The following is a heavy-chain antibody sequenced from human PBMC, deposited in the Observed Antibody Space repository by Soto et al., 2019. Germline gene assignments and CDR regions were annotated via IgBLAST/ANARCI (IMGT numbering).Heavy chain of an antibody. V-gene: IGHV3-33*01. CDR1: GFTFSSYG. CDR2: IWYDGSNK. CDR3: AREEAAAGTSGLDP. D-gene: IGHD6-13*01. Sequence: GGSLRLSCAASGFTFSSYGMHWVRQAPGKGLEWVAVIWYDGSNKYYADSVKGRFTISRDNSKNTLYLQMNSLRAEDTAVYYCAREEAAAGTSGLDPWGQGTLVTVSS. J-gene: IGHJ5*02.